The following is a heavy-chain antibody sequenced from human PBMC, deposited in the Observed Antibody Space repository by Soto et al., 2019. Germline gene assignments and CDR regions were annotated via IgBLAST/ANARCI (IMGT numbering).Heavy chain of an antibody. CDR3: ARGPDDSDVPRWDY. Sequence: QVQLVQSGAEVRKPGASVRLSCETSGYNFNQYYIHWVRQAPGQGLEWMGIINLRGGTTEYAHKFRGRVTVTCDTSTSTAYMQLSSLRSEYTAGYFCARGPDDSDVPRWDYWGQGTLVTVSS. CDR2: INLRGGTT. J-gene: IGHJ4*02. V-gene: IGHV1-46*02. D-gene: IGHD4-17*01. CDR1: GYNFNQYY.